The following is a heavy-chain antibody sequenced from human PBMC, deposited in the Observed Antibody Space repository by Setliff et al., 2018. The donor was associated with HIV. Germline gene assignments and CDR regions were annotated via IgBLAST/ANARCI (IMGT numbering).Heavy chain of an antibody. D-gene: IGHD6-19*01. CDR3: ARALAGGSGWNYFDL. Sequence: SETLSLTCTVSGGSISSGSHYWSWIRQPAGKGLEWIGRIYTSGSTNYNPSLKSRVTILEALSKNQFSLNLDSVTAADTAVYFCARALAGGSGWNYFDLWGPGTLVTVSS. CDR1: GGSISSGSHY. CDR2: IYTSGST. J-gene: IGHJ4*02. V-gene: IGHV4-61*02.